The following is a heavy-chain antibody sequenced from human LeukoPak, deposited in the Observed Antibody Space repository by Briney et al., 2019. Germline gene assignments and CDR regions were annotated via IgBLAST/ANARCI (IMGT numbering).Heavy chain of an antibody. CDR1: GFTFNTYG. Sequence: PGRSLRLSCAASGFTFNTYGMNWVRQAPGKGLEWVAVIWYDGSNKYYADTVKGRFTISRDNSKNTLYLQMNSLRAEDTAVYFCARDFPDWSDAFDIWGQGTMVTVSS. V-gene: IGHV3-33*01. CDR3: ARDFPDWSDAFDI. D-gene: IGHD3/OR15-3a*01. J-gene: IGHJ3*02. CDR2: IWYDGSNK.